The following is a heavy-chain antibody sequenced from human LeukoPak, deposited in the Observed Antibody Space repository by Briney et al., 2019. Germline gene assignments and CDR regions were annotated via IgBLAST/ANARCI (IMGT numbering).Heavy chain of an antibody. D-gene: IGHD2-2*01. J-gene: IGHJ4*02. CDR2: IYTSGST. CDR1: GGSISGYY. V-gene: IGHV4-4*07. CDR3: AREGCTTTSCFFDC. Sequence: SETLSLTCTVSGGSISGYYWNWIRQPAGKGLEWIGRIYTSGSTNYNPSLKSRVTMSVDTSKNQSSLKLSSVTAADTAVYYCAREGCTTTSCFFDCWGQGTLVTVSS.